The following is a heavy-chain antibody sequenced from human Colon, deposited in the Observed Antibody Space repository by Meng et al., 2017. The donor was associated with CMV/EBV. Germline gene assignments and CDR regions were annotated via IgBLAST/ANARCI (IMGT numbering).Heavy chain of an antibody. CDR1: GFIFGNYA. Sequence: AASGFIFGNYAMSWVRQAQGKGLEWVSTITGSGDGTYYADSVKGRFTISRDTSRNTLSLQMNSLRVDDTAIYYCAKGRGLGASASNYWGQGTLVTVSS. CDR3: AKGRGLGASASNY. CDR2: ITGSGDGT. J-gene: IGHJ4*02. D-gene: IGHD1-26*01. V-gene: IGHV3-23*01.